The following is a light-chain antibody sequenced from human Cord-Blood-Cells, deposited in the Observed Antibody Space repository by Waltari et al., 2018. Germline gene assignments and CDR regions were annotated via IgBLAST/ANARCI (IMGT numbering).Light chain of an antibody. V-gene: IGLV2-14*01. CDR1: SSDVGGYNY. CDR2: DVS. CDR3: SSYTSSSTL. J-gene: IGLJ1*01. Sequence: QSALTQPASVSGSLGQSITISCTGTSSDVGGYNYVSWYQQHPGKAPKLMIDDVSNRPSGVSNRFSGSKAGNTASLTISGLQAEDEADYYCSSYTSSSTLFGTGTKVTVL.